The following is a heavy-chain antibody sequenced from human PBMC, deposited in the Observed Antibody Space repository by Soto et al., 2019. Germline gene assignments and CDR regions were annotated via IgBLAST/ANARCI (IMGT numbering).Heavy chain of an antibody. Sequence: GGSLRLSCAASGFTFSSYSMNWVRQAPGKGLEWVSSISSSGSYIYYADSVKGRFTISRDNAKNSLYLQMNSLRAEDTAVYYCARAYDFWSGYLYYYYYYGMDVWGQGTTVTVSS. J-gene: IGHJ6*02. D-gene: IGHD3-3*01. V-gene: IGHV3-21*01. CDR1: GFTFSSYS. CDR3: ARAYDFWSGYLYYYYYYGMDV. CDR2: ISSSGSYI.